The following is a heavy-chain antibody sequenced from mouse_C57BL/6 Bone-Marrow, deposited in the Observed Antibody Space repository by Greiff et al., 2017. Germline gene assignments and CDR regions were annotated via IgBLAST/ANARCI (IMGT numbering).Heavy chain of an antibody. CDR2: ISSGSSTI. CDR1: GFTFSDYG. CDR3: ARWTTVPHYYAMDY. D-gene: IGHD1-1*01. Sequence: EVKLMESGGGLVKPGGSLKLSCAASGFTFSDYGMHWVRQAPEKGLEWVAYISSGSSTIYYADTVKGRFTISRDNAENTLFLQMTSLRSEDTAMYYCARWTTVPHYYAMDYWGQGTSVTVSS. J-gene: IGHJ4*01. V-gene: IGHV5-17*01.